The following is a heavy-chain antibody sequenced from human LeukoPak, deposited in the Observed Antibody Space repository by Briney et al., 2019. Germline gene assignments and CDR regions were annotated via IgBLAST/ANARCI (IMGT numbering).Heavy chain of an antibody. D-gene: IGHD3-3*01. CDR2: MSGSGFDT. CDR1: GFTFSSYV. V-gene: IGHV3-23*01. CDR3: AKLPWPITIFGVVIIPDY. J-gene: IGHJ4*02. Sequence: GGSLRLSCAASGFTFSSYVMSWVRQAPGKGLEWVSAMSGSGFDTYYADSVKGRFTISRDNSKNTLYLQMNSLRVEDTAVYYCAKLPWPITIFGVVIIPDYWGQGTLVTVSS.